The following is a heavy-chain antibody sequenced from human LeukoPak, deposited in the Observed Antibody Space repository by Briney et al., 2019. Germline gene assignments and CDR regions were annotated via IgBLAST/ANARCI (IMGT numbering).Heavy chain of an antibody. CDR3: ARDLGYSSGPNY. CDR1: GFTFSSYA. D-gene: IGHD6-19*01. J-gene: IGHJ4*02. V-gene: IGHV3-30*02. Sequence: GGSLRLSCAASGFTFSSYAMHWVRQAPGKGLEWVTFIRNDGSNKYYADSVKGRFTISRDNSKNTLYLQMSSLRPEDTAVYYCARDLGYSSGPNYWGQGTRVTVSS. CDR2: IRNDGSNK.